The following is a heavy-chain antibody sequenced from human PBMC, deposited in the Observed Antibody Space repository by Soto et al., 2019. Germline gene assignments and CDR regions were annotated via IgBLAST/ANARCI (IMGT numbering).Heavy chain of an antibody. V-gene: IGHV3-23*01. CDR3: AKDHTRWGLYAHPTRASDY. CDR2: ISGSGGST. D-gene: IGHD2-8*01. J-gene: IGHJ4*02. CDR1: GFTFSSYA. Sequence: PGGSLRLSCAASGFTFSSYAMSWVRQAPGKGLERVPAISGSGGSTYYADSVKGRFTISRDNSKNTLYLQMNSLRAEDTAVYYCAKDHTRWGLYAHPTRASDYWGQGTLVTVSS.